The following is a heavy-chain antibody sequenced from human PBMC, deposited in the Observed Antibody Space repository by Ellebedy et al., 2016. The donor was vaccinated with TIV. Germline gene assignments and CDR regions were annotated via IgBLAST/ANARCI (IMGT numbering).Heavy chain of an antibody. CDR3: TRGASMIRGYPIDF. V-gene: IGHV3-33*01. D-gene: IGHD3-22*01. J-gene: IGHJ5*01. CDR2: IWSDGSGK. CDR1: GFTFRDYA. Sequence: GESLKISCAASGFTFRDYAMHWVRPTPGKGLEWLAVIWSDGSGKNYADSVKGRSTISRDNSKNTLDLEMDTLIAEDTAVYFCTRGASMIRGYPIDFWGHGTLVTVSS.